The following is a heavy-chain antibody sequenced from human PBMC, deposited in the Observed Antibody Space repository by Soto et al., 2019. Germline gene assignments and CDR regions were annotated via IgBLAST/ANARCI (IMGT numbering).Heavy chain of an antibody. J-gene: IGHJ4*02. V-gene: IGHV4-34*01. CDR2: VKDGGMT. D-gene: IGHD5-12*01. Sequence: QVQLQQWGAGLLKPSETLSLTCTVNGGSLTGYYWSCIRQPPGKGLVWIGEVKDGGMTNYSPSLRCRVSISADTSKNHFSLRLNSVTAADTAVYFCARGQEGIVATHWDQGALVTVSS. CDR3: ARGQEGIVATH. CDR1: GGSLTGYY.